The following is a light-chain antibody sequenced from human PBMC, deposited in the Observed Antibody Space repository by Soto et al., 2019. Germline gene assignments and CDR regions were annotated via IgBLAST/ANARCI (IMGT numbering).Light chain of an antibody. CDR1: SSDIGSYNL. CDR3: CSYEGSNTFRV. V-gene: IGLV2-23*03. J-gene: IGLJ3*02. Sequence: QSALTQPASVSGSPGQSITISCTGTSSDIGSYNLVSWYQQHPGKAPKLMIYEGTKRPSGVSNRFSGSKSGNTVSLTISGLQAEDEADYYCCSYEGSNTFRVFGGGTKLTVL. CDR2: EGT.